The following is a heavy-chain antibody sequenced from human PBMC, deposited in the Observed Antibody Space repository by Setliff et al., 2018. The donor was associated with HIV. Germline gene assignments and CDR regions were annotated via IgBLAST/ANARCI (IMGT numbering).Heavy chain of an antibody. CDR3: ARVPYRSAWFSGGHDAFDI. Sequence: ASVKVSCKASGYSFARYGLSWVRQAPGQGLEWMGWISGFNGNTKYAQSFQDRVAMTTETATSTAYMEMGSLRSDDTTVYFCARVPYRSAWFSGGHDAFDIWGQGTMVTVSS. CDR2: ISGFNGNT. D-gene: IGHD6-19*01. V-gene: IGHV1-18*01. J-gene: IGHJ3*02. CDR1: GYSFARYG.